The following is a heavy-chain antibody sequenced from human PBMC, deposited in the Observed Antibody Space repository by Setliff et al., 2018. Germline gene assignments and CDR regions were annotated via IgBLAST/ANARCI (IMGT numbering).Heavy chain of an antibody. V-gene: IGHV4-59*04. J-gene: IGHJ4*02. CDR2: IYYTGTA. CDR3: ARHEFVGGYYGSVTYRHFDY. CDR1: GGSISSYY. D-gene: IGHD3-10*01. Sequence: PSETLSLTCSVSGGSISSYYWSWIRQPPEKGLEWIGSIYYTGTAYYNPSLKSRVTISVDTSKNQFSLQVTSLAATDTALYFCARHEFVGGYYGSVTYRHFDYWGQGILVTVSS.